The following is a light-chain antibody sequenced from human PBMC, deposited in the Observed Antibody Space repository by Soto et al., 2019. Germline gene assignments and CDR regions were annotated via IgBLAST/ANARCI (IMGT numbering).Light chain of an antibody. CDR2: DAS. CDR3: QQYNSPWT. J-gene: IGKJ1*01. CDR1: QSISSW. Sequence: DIPMTQSPSTLSASVGDRVTITCRASQSISSWLAWYQQKPGKAPKLLIYDASSFESGVPTRFSGSGSGTEFTLTISSLQPDNFATYYCQQYNSPWTVVQGSKMEIK. V-gene: IGKV1-5*01.